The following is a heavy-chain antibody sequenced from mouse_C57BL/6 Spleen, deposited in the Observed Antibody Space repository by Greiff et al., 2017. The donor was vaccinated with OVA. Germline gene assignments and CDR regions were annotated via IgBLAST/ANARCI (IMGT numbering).Heavy chain of an antibody. CDR1: GFTFSSYA. CDR2: ISDGGSYT. CDR3: ARDRTVVARWYFDV. V-gene: IGHV5-4*01. J-gene: IGHJ1*03. Sequence: EVHLVESGGGLVKPGGSLKLSCAASGFTFSSYAMSWVRQTPEKRLEWVATISDGGSYTYYPDNVKGRFTISRDNAKNNLYLQMSHLKSEDTAMYYCARDRTVVARWYFDVWGTGTTVTVSS. D-gene: IGHD1-1*01.